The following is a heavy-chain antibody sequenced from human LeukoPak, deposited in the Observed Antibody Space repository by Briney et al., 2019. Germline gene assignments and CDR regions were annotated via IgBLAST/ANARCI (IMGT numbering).Heavy chain of an antibody. D-gene: IGHD2-2*01. CDR3: ARDTGYCSSTSCYAEGNFDY. CDR1: GGSISSSSYY. CDR2: IYYSGST. Sequence: SETLSLTCTVSGGSISSSSYYWGWIRQPPGKGLEWIGSIYYSGSTYYNPSLKSRVTISVDTSKNQFSLKLSSVTAADTAVYYCARDTGYCSSTSCYAEGNFDYWGQGTLVTVSS. J-gene: IGHJ4*02. V-gene: IGHV4-39*07.